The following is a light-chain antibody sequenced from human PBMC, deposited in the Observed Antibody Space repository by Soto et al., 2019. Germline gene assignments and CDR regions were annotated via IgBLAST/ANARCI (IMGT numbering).Light chain of an antibody. CDR3: QSYDDSLSGPVV. J-gene: IGLJ2*01. V-gene: IGLV1-40*01. CDR2: GNW. CDR1: SSNIGAGYA. Sequence: QSVLTQPPSVSGAPGQRVTISCTGSSSNIGAGYAVHWYQQLPGAAPKLLIYGNWNRPSGVPDRFSGSRSGSSASLAITGLQAEDEADFYCQSYDDSLSGPVVFGGGTKVTVL.